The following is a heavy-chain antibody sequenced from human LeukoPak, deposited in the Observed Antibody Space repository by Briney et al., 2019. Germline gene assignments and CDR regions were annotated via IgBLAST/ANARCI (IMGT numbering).Heavy chain of an antibody. Sequence: GGSLRLSCAASGFTFSNYGMHWVRQAPGKGLEWVAVISYEGSNKHYADSVKGRFTISRDNSKNTLYLQMNSLRAEDTAVYYCAKDSRGVAAAGTQGDYWGQGTLVTVSS. J-gene: IGHJ4*02. CDR2: ISYEGSNK. CDR3: AKDSRGVAAAGTQGDY. V-gene: IGHV3-30*18. D-gene: IGHD6-13*01. CDR1: GFTFSNYG.